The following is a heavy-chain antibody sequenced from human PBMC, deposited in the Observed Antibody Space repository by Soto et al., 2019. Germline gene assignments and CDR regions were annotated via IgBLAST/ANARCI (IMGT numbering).Heavy chain of an antibody. D-gene: IGHD3-3*01. CDR3: AKDYDFWSGYYNPFDY. CDR1: GFTFSSYA. Sequence: PGGSLRLSCAASGFTFSSYAMSWVRQAPGKGLEWVSAISGSGGSTYYADSVKGRFTISRDNSKNTLYLQMNSLRAEDTAVYYCAKDYDFWSGYYNPFDYWGQGTLVTVSS. CDR2: ISGSGGST. J-gene: IGHJ4*02. V-gene: IGHV3-23*01.